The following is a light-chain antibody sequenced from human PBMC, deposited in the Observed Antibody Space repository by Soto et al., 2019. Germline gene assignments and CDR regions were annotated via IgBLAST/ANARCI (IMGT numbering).Light chain of an antibody. V-gene: IGKV3-11*01. CDR1: QSVSTY. Sequence: VLTQSQATLSLSPGDRATLSCRASQSVSTYLAWYQQRPGQAPRLLIYDASYRATDIPPKYSGSGSGTDFTLTISSLEPEDFAVYYCQQRRSWPPTITFSHGGRLEI. CDR3: QQRRSWPPTIT. J-gene: IGKJ5*01. CDR2: DAS.